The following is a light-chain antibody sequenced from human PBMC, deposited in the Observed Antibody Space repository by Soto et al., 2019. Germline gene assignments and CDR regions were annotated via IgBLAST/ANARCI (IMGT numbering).Light chain of an antibody. Sequence: QSVLTQTPSASGTPGQRVTISCSGSNSIMGRNYVYWYQQVPGTAPKLLMYRNDVRPSGVPDRITGSKSGTSASLAISGLRSEDEADYYCAVWDNSLNGVAFGGGTKLTVL. CDR3: AVWDNSLNGVA. J-gene: IGLJ2*01. CDR1: NSIMGRNY. V-gene: IGLV1-47*01. CDR2: RND.